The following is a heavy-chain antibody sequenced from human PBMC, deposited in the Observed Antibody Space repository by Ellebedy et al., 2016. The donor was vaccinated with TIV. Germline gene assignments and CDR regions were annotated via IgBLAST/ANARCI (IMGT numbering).Heavy chain of an antibody. J-gene: IGHJ6*02. Sequence: GGSLRLSCAASGFSFSSYWISWVRQAPGKGLEWVANIKEDGSEKYYVDSVKGRFTISRDNGKNSLYLQMNSLKPEDTAVYYCATSGYSDTWLFRGMDVWGRGTAVTVSS. D-gene: IGHD2-21*01. V-gene: IGHV3-7*03. CDR2: IKEDGSEK. CDR1: GFSFSSYW. CDR3: ATSGYSDTWLFRGMDV.